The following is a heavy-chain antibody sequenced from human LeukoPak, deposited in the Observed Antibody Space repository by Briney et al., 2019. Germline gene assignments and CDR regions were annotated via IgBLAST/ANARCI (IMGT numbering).Heavy chain of an antibody. J-gene: IGHJ4*02. CDR3: ARARGDRRHPFHDY. CDR1: GGSISSYY. D-gene: IGHD3-16*01. V-gene: IGHV4-59*01. Sequence: PSETLSLTCTVPGGSISSYYWSWIRQPPGKGLEWIGYIYYSGSTNYNPSLKSRVTISVDTSKNQFSLKLSSVTAADTAVYYCARARGDRRHPFHDYWGQGTLVTVSS. CDR2: IYYSGST.